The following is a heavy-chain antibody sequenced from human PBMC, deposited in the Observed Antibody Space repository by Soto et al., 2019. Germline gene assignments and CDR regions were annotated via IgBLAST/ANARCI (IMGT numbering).Heavy chain of an antibody. D-gene: IGHD1-26*01. J-gene: IGHJ6*02. Sequence: QVQLQESGPGLVKPSQTLSLTCTVSGGSISSGGYYWSWIRQHPGKGLEWIGYIYYSGSTYYNPSLKRRVTISVDKSKNQFSLKLSSVTAADTAVYYCARAGATSFYYYYGMDVSGQGTTVTVYS. V-gene: IGHV4-31*03. CDR2: IYYSGST. CDR3: ARAGATSFYYYYGMDV. CDR1: GGSISSGGYY.